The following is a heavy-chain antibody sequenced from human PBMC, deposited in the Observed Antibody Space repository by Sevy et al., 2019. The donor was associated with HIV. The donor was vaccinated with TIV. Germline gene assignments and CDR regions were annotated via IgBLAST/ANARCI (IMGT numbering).Heavy chain of an antibody. J-gene: IGHJ5*02. D-gene: IGHD2-15*01. CDR2: MYSGGSP. CDR1: GFIFSSYV. V-gene: IGHV3-53*01. CDR3: ARGYCGGGSCTAFDP. Sequence: GGSLRLSCAASGFIFSSYVMNWVRQAPGKGLEWVSVMYSGGSPYYADSVKGRFALSRDMSKNTVYLQMNSLRAEDTAVYYCARGYCGGGSCTAFDPWGQGTLVTVSS.